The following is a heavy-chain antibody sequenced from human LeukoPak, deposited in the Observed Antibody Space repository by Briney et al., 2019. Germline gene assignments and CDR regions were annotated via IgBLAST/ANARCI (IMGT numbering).Heavy chain of an antibody. CDR1: GFTFSRHA. CDR3: ARVPIVGATMGVFDF. CDR2: IAYDGTNK. D-gene: IGHD1-26*01. Sequence: GGSLRLSCAASGFTFSRHAMHWVRQAPGVGLQWVAVIAYDGTNKYYADSMKGRFTISRDNSKNTLYLQMNSLRPEDTGVYYCARVPIVGATMGVFDFWGQGTLVTVSS. V-gene: IGHV3-30-3*01. J-gene: IGHJ4*02.